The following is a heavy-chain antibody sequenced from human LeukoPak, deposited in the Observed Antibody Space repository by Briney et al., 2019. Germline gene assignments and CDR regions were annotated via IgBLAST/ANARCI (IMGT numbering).Heavy chain of an antibody. Sequence: SETLSLTCNVSGGSISSGDYYWSWIRQPPGKGLEWIGYIYYSGSTYYNPSLKSRVTISVDTSKNQFSLKLSSVTAADTAVYYCARGNTYYDFWSGYSWPYYFDYWGQGTLVTVSS. J-gene: IGHJ4*02. CDR3: ARGNTYYDFWSGYSWPYYFDY. D-gene: IGHD3-3*01. V-gene: IGHV4-30-4*01. CDR2: IYYSGST. CDR1: GGSISSGDYY.